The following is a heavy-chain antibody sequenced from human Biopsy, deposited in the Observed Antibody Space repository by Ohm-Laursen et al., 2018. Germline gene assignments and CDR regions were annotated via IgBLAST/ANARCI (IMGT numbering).Heavy chain of an antibody. CDR2: ISYSRDT. Sequence: SETLSLTCTVSGGSISGSSWSWIRQAPGKGLEWIGYISYSRDTNYNPSLKSRITISVDTSKNQFSLKLTSGTAADTAVYYCAKHGSGWTGDDAFHTWGQGTMVTVSS. CDR1: GGSISGSS. D-gene: IGHD6-19*01. J-gene: IGHJ3*02. V-gene: IGHV4-59*08. CDR3: AKHGSGWTGDDAFHT.